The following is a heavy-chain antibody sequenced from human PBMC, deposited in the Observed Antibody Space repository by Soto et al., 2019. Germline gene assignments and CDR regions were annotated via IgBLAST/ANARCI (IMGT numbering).Heavy chain of an antibody. CDR2: IIPIFSTA. D-gene: IGHD4-17*01. Sequence: QVQLVQSGAEVKKPGSSVKVSCKASGGTFTTSAISWVRQAPGQGPEWMGGIIPIFSTADYAQKFQGRVTITADESTTTAYMELSSLRSEDTAVYYCARDRPRENYGGNYYYEMDVWGQGTTVTVSS. CDR3: ARDRPRENYGGNYYYEMDV. J-gene: IGHJ6*02. CDR1: GGTFTTSA. V-gene: IGHV1-69*12.